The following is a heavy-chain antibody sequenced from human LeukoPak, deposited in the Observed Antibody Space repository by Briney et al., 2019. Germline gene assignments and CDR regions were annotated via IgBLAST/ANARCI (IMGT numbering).Heavy chain of an antibody. CDR2: IRGGGSYG. J-gene: IGHJ3*01. CDR3: GRDPNGDYVGAFEF. Sequence: PGGSLRISCVGSGFTFASYAMTWVRLAPGKGLEWVASIRGGGSYGNYAVSVRGRFTISTDNSRNTLYLQMDSLRADDTAVYYCGRDPNGDYVGAFEFWGQGTLVSVSS. V-gene: IGHV3-23*01. CDR1: GFTFASYA. D-gene: IGHD4-17*01.